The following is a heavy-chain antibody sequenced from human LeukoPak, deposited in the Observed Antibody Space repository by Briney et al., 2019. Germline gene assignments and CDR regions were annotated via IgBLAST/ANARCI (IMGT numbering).Heavy chain of an antibody. CDR2: ISSSGSTI. CDR3: ARGDRLKLPVGY. Sequence: KTGRSLRPSRAAAGFTFSDYYMSCIRQAAGKWLGWVSFISSSGSTIYYADSVKGRFTISRDNAKNSLYLQMNSLRAEDTAVYYCARGDRLKLPVGYWGQGTLVTVSS. D-gene: IGHD1-1*01. J-gene: IGHJ4*02. CDR1: GFTFSDYY. V-gene: IGHV3-11*01.